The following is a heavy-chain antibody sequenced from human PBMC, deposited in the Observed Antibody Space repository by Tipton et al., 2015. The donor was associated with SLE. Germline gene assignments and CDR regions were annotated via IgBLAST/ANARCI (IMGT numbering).Heavy chain of an antibody. V-gene: IGHV1-8*01. CDR3: ARRVCSGGSCYSDY. Sequence: QLVQSGAEVKKPGASVKVSCKASGYTFTSYDIDWVRQATGQGLEWMGWMNPNSGNTGYAQKFQGRVTMTRNTSISTAYMELSSLRSEDTAVYYCARRVCSGGSCYSDYWGQGTLVTVSS. D-gene: IGHD2-15*01. CDR2: MNPNSGNT. CDR1: GYTFTSYD. J-gene: IGHJ4*02.